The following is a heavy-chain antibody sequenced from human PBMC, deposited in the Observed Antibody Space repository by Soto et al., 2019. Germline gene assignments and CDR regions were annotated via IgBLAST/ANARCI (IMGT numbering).Heavy chain of an antibody. CDR2: VNPTGAST. D-gene: IGHD6-25*01. CDR1: GYTFTSYY. Sequence: QVQLVQSGAEVKKPGASVRVSCKASGYTFTSYYIHWVRQAPGQGLEWMAIVNPTGASTNYAQKFQGRVTVTFDTSTSTVFMELKSLRYEDTAVYYCARHLTAGDSWGQGTLVTVSS. V-gene: IGHV1-46*03. J-gene: IGHJ4*02. CDR3: ARHLTAGDS.